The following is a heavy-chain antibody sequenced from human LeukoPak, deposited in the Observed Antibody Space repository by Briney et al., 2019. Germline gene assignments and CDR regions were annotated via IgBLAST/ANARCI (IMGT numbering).Heavy chain of an antibody. CDR3: ASLKNYYDSSGYLVTDAFDI. Sequence: ASVKVSCKASGYTFTSYGISWVRQAPGQGLEWMGWISAYNGNTNYAQKLQGRVTMTTDTSTSTAYMQLRSLKSDDTAVYYCASLKNYYDSSGYLVTDAFDIWGQGTMVTVSS. V-gene: IGHV1-18*01. D-gene: IGHD3-22*01. CDR2: ISAYNGNT. CDR1: GYTFTSYG. J-gene: IGHJ3*02.